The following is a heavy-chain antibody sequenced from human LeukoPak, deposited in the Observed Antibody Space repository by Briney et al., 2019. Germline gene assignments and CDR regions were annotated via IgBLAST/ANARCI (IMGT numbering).Heavy chain of an antibody. CDR1: GYSISSGYF. CDR2: IYQSETA. V-gene: IGHV4-38-2*02. J-gene: IGHJ4*02. D-gene: IGHD1-26*01. Sequence: SETLSLTCTVSGYSISSGYFWGWMRQPPGKGLEWIGSIYQSETAHYNPSLKSRVTISVDKSKNQFSLKLSSVTAADTAVYYCARGYSGSYLYYFDYWGQGTLVTVSS. CDR3: ARGYSGSYLYYFDY.